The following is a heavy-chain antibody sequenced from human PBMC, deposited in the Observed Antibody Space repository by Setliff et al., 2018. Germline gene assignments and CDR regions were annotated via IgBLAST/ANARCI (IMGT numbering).Heavy chain of an antibody. J-gene: IGHJ2*01. CDR1: GFTFSNYE. D-gene: IGHD6-13*01. Sequence: GGSLRLSCAASGFTFSNYEMNWVRQAPGKGLEWVSYINSGGSLIYYADSVKGRFTISRDNAKTSLSLQMNSLRAEDTAFYYCARGRPYSNINWYFDLWGRGTLVTVSS. V-gene: IGHV3-48*03. CDR2: INSGGSLI. CDR3: ARGRPYSNINWYFDL.